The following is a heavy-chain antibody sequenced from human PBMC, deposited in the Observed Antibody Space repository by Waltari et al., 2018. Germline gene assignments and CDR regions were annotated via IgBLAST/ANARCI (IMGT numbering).Heavy chain of an antibody. CDR1: GGSFNDYS. J-gene: IGHJ4*02. V-gene: IGHV4-34*01. D-gene: IGHD3-22*01. CDR2: IHHSGTP. CDR3: ARGDLHYGSSGFFY. Sequence: QGQLHQWGAGLLKPSETLSLTCGVSGGSFNDYSWTLIRQPPGKGLEWIGEIHHSGTPDYNPSLNSRLTMSVDTAKKQISLKMSSVTAAETAGFYCARGDLHYGSSGFFYWGQGALVTVSS.